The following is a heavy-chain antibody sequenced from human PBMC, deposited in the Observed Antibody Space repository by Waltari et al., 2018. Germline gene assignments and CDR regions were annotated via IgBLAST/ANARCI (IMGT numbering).Heavy chain of an antibody. D-gene: IGHD2-2*01. Sequence: EVQVVESGGGLVQPCGSLRLSCEASVFTLRSYWMSWVRQAPGKGLEWVVNIRQAGGETYYVDSVKGRFNISRDNAKNSMFLQMNSLRAEDTAVYYCARILLPTDTYWYFDLWGRGTLVTV. CDR3: ARILLPTDTYWYFDL. CDR1: VFTLRSYW. J-gene: IGHJ2*01. V-gene: IGHV3-7*01. CDR2: IRQAGGET.